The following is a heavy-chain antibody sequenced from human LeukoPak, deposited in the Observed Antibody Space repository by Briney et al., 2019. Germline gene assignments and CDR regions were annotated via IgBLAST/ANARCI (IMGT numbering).Heavy chain of an antibody. CDR3: ATDLSAGGLKTFDP. CDR1: GNTLSEFS. J-gene: IGHJ5*02. V-gene: IGHV1-24*01. Sequence: AASVKVSCKVTGNTLSEFSMHWVRQSPGKGLEWMGGFDPEVGETVYAQKFQGRVTMTEDTSTETAYVELSSLRSEDTAVYYCATDLSAGGLKTFDPWDQGTLVTVSS. CDR2: FDPEVGET.